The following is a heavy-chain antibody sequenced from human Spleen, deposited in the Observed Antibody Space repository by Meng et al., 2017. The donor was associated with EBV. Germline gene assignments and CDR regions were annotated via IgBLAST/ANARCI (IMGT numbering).Heavy chain of an antibody. D-gene: IGHD4/OR15-4a*01. V-gene: IGHV3-21*01. CDR3: TTTSLKS. J-gene: IGHJ4*02. CDR2: ISSSSDYI. Sequence: EVQLLESWGGLVKPGGSLSLSCAASGFTFSNYSMNWVRQAPGKGLDWVSSISSSSDYIFYADSVRGRFTISRDNAKNSLYLQMNSLRAEDTAMYYCTTTSLKSWGQGTLVTVSS. CDR1: GFTFSNYS.